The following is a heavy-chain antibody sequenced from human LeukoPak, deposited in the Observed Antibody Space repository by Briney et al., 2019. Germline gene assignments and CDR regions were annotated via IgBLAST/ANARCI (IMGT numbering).Heavy chain of an antibody. D-gene: IGHD1-1*01. V-gene: IGHV1-58*02. J-gene: IGHJ4*02. Sequence: ASVKVSCKASGFTFTSSAMQWVRQARGQRLEWIGWIVVGSGNTNYAQKFQERVTITRDMSTSTVYMELSSLRSEDTAVYYCARDGTHHSWDYWGQGTLVTVSS. CDR2: IVVGSGNT. CDR1: GFTFTSSA. CDR3: ARDGTHHSWDY.